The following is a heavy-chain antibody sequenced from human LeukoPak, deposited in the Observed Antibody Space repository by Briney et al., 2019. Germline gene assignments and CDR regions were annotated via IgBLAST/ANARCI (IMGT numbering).Heavy chain of an antibody. D-gene: IGHD2-15*01. J-gene: IGHJ4*02. CDR1: GGSISSYY. Sequence: SETLSLTCTVSGGSISSYYWSWIRQPPGKGLEWIGYIYYSGSTNYNPSLKSRVTISVDTSKNQFSLKLSSVTAADTAVYYCASGRRIPQTPFDYWGQGTLVTVSS. V-gene: IGHV4-59*01. CDR2: IYYSGST. CDR3: ASGRRIPQTPFDY.